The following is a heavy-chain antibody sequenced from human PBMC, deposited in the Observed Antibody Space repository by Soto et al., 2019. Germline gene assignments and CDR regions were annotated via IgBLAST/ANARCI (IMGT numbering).Heavy chain of an antibody. D-gene: IGHD3-10*01. CDR1: GYTFTSYD. V-gene: IGHV1-8*01. CDR2: MNPNSGNT. CDR3: ARGINYYDSGDDAFDI. J-gene: IGHJ3*02. Sequence: QVQLVQSGAEVKKPGASMKVSCKASGYTFTSYDINWVRQATGQGLEWVGWMNPNSGNTGYAQKFQGRVTMTRSTSISTAYMELSILRSEDTAVYYCARGINYYDSGDDAFDIWGQGTMVTVSS.